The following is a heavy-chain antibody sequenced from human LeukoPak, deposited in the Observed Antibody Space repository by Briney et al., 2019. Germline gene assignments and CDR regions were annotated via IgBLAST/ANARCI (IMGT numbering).Heavy chain of an antibody. V-gene: IGHV1-18*04. Sequence: ASVKVSCKASGYTFTSYGISWVRQAPGQGLEWMGWISVHNGNTNYAQKVQGRVTMTTDTSTSTVCMELRSLRSGDTAVYYCARDYRLDCGGDCYVRMGYWGQGTLVTVSS. CDR1: GYTFTSYG. D-gene: IGHD2-21*02. CDR2: ISVHNGNT. J-gene: IGHJ4*02. CDR3: ARDYRLDCGGDCYVRMGY.